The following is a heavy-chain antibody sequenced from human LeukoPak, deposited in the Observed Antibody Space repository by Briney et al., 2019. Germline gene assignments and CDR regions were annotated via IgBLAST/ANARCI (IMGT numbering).Heavy chain of an antibody. D-gene: IGHD3-22*01. J-gene: IGHJ4*02. CDR3: ARGTRYDSSGYYSQDLDY. Sequence: GGSLRLSCAASGFTVSSNYMSWVRQAPGKGLEWVSVIYSGGSTYYADSVKGRFTISRDNSKNTLYLQMNSLRAEDTAVYYCARGTRYDSSGYYSQDLDYWGQGTLVTVSS. CDR2: IYSGGST. CDR1: GFTVSSNY. V-gene: IGHV3-66*01.